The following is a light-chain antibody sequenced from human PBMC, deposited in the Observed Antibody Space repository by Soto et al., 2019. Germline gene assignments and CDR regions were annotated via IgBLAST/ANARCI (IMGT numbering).Light chain of an antibody. V-gene: IGKV3-15*01. J-gene: IGKJ2*01. Sequence: EMVMTQSPATLSVSPGERATLSCRASQSVSSNLAWYQQKPGQAPRLLIYGASTRATGIPARFSGSRSGTEFTLTISSLQSEDFAVYYCQQYNNWPYTFGQGTKLEI. CDR1: QSVSSN. CDR3: QQYNNWPYT. CDR2: GAS.